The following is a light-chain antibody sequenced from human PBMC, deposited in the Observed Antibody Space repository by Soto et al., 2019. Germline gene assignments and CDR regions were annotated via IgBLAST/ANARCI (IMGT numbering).Light chain of an antibody. CDR3: QQYDHWPPWT. Sequence: EVVMTQSPATLSVSPGERATLSCRASQSVSSNLAWYQQKPGQAPRLLIYGASTRATGVPVRFSGSGSGTEFTLTIGSLQSEDFAFYYCQQYDHWPPWTFGQGTKVDIK. CDR2: GAS. J-gene: IGKJ1*01. CDR1: QSVSSN. V-gene: IGKV3-15*01.